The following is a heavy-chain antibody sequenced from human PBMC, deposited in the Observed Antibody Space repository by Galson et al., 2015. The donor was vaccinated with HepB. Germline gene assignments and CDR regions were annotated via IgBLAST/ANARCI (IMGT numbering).Heavy chain of an antibody. CDR3: AKGAYGDPLRGNYYYGLHV. CDR2: ISFERDKK. J-gene: IGHJ6*02. D-gene: IGHD4-17*01. V-gene: IGHV3-30*18. Sequence: SLRLSCAASGFTFSSYGMHWVRQAPGKGLEWVAVISFERDKKYYADSVRGRFTISRENSKNTLFLQMNSLRAEDTAVYYCAKGAYGDPLRGNYYYGLHVWGQGTTVTVSS. CDR1: GFTFSSYG.